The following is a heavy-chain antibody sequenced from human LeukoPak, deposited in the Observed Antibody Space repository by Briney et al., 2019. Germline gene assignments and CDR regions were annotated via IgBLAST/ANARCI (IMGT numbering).Heavy chain of an antibody. J-gene: IGHJ4*02. D-gene: IGHD6-13*01. V-gene: IGHV3-23*01. CDR3: AKVGGQQQLVDY. CDR1: GFTFSSYA. CDR2: ISGSGGST. Sequence: GGSLRLSCAASGFTFSSYAMSWVRQAPGKGLEWVSAISGSGGSTYYADSVKGRFTISRDNSKNTLYLQMNCLRADDTAVYYCAKVGGQQQLVDYWGQGTLVTVSS.